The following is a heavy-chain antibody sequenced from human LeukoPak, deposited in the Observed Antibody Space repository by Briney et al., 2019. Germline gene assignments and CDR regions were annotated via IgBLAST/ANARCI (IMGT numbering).Heavy chain of an antibody. V-gene: IGHV3-11*05. CDR3: ARVRLVVPAATPLDY. J-gene: IGHJ4*02. Sequence: KPGGSLRLSCAASGFTFSDYYMSWIRQAPGKGLEWVSYISSSSSYTNYADSVKGRFTISRDNAKNSLYLRMNSLRAEDTAVYYCARVRLVVPAATPLDYWGQGTLVTVSS. CDR1: GFTFSDYY. CDR2: ISSSSSYT. D-gene: IGHD2-2*01.